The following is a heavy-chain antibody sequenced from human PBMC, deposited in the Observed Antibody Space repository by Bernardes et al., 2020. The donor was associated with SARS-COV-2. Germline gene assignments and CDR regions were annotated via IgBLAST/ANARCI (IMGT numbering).Heavy chain of an antibody. CDR2: IYNDGRT. CDR1: GFIVSSNY. V-gene: IGHV3-53*01. J-gene: IGHJ3*01. D-gene: IGHD6-19*01. Sequence: GGSLRLSCAASGFIVSSNYMSWVRQTPGKGLEWVSDIYNDGRTYYAHSVEGRFTVSRDNSKNTMYLQMNSLRVEDTALYYCVRETQWTFDLWGQGTMVTVSS. CDR3: VRETQWTFDL.